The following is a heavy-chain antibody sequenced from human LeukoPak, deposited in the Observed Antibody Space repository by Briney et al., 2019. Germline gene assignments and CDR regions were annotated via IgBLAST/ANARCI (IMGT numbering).Heavy chain of an antibody. J-gene: IGHJ4*02. Sequence: GGSLRLSCAAFGFTFSDYYMSWIRQAPGEGLEWVSYISSSGSTIYYADSVKGRFTISRDNAKNSLYLQMNNLRVEDTAVYYCARDQPIGYNYGYPFDNWGQGTLVTVSS. CDR1: GFTFSDYY. V-gene: IGHV3-11*04. CDR2: ISSSGSTI. CDR3: ARDQPIGYNYGYPFDN. D-gene: IGHD5-18*01.